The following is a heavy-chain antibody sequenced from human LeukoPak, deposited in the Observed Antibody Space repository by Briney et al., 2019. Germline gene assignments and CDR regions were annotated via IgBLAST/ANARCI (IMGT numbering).Heavy chain of an antibody. D-gene: IGHD2-2*01. Sequence: GASVKVSCKASGYTFTSYAISWVRQAPGQGLEWMGGIIPIFGTANYAQKFQGRVTITADESTSTAYMELSSLRSEDTAVYYCARDQGPRGYCSSTSCYREKNAFDIWGQGTMVTVSS. CDR1: GYTFTSYA. CDR3: ARDQGPRGYCSSTSCYREKNAFDI. J-gene: IGHJ3*02. CDR2: IIPIFGTA. V-gene: IGHV1-69*13.